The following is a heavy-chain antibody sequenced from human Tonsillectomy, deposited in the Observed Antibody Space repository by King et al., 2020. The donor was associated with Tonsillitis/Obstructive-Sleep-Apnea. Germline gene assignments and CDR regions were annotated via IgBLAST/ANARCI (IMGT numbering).Heavy chain of an antibody. CDR2: ISGFSGDT. J-gene: IGHJ4*02. CDR3: ARDSMSHYYDSSGYYTFDY. CDR1: GYTFSSYG. Sequence: VQLVQSGAEVKKPGASVKVSCKASGYTFSSYGISWVRQAPGQGLEWMGWISGFSGDTNYAQKLQGRVTMTTDTSTSTAYMEVRSLRSDDTAVYYCARDSMSHYYDSSGYYTFDYWGQGTLVTVSS. D-gene: IGHD3-22*01. V-gene: IGHV1-18*01.